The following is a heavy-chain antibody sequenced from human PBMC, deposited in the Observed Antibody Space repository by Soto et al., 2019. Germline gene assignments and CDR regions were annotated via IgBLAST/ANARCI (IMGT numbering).Heavy chain of an antibody. Sequence: SETLSLTCTVSGGSISSYYWSWIRQPPGKGLEWIGYIYYSGSTNYNPSLKSRVTISVDTSKNQFSLKLSSVTAADTAVYYCARLNPSRGYSSGWYFDYWGQGTLVTVSS. D-gene: IGHD6-19*01. V-gene: IGHV4-59*01. CDR2: IYYSGST. J-gene: IGHJ4*02. CDR1: GGSISSYY. CDR3: ARLNPSRGYSSGWYFDY.